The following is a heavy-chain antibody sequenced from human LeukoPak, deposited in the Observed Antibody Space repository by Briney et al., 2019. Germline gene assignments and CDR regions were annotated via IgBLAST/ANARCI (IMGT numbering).Heavy chain of an antibody. CDR1: GFTFSGYE. V-gene: IGHV3-48*03. Sequence: GGSLRLSCAASGFTFSGYEMNWVRQAPGKGLEWVSYISSSGGIIYYADSVEGRFTISRDNAKNSLSLQMNSLRAEDTAVYYCARDGRYCSTTSCPLAAFDYWGQGTLVTVSS. J-gene: IGHJ4*02. D-gene: IGHD2-2*01. CDR2: ISSSGGII. CDR3: ARDGRYCSTTSCPLAAFDY.